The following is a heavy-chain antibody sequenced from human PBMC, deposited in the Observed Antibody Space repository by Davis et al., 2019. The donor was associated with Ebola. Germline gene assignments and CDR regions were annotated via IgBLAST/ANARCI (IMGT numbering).Heavy chain of an antibody. CDR3: ARAQGGYVTPYYFDY. J-gene: IGHJ4*02. V-gene: IGHV1-18*01. CDR1: GYTFTSYG. D-gene: IGHD5-12*01. CDR2: ISAYNGNT. Sequence: ASVKVSCKASGYTFTSYGISWVRQAPGQGLEWMGWISAYNGNTNYAQKLQGRVTMTTDTSTSTAYMELRSLRSDDTAVYYCARAQGGYVTPYYFDYWGQGTLVTVSS.